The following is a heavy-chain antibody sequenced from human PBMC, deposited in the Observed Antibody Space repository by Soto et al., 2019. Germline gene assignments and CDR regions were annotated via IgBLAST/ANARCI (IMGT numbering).Heavy chain of an antibody. CDR1: GASIPYGGYS. CDR2: ISHLENT. D-gene: IGHD5-12*01. Sequence: QLQLHQSGSGLVKASQTLSLTCTFSGASIPYGGYSWSWIRQPAGKGLEWIGYISHLENTFYNPSFQSRLTLSIDRSKNQFSLKLASMTAADTAVYYCARGGGYDPFDYWGHGTLFTVAS. CDR3: ARGGGYDPFDY. J-gene: IGHJ4*01. V-gene: IGHV4-30-2*01.